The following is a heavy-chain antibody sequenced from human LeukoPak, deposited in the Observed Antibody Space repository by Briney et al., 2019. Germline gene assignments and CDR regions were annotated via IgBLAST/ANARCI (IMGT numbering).Heavy chain of an antibody. CDR1: GGSISSSSYY. CDR3: ARADTLMLWDTGGFDY. J-gene: IGHJ4*02. V-gene: IGHV4-39*07. Sequence: PSETLSLTCTVSGGSISSSSYYWGWIRQPPGKGLEWIGSIYYSGSTYYNPSLKSRVTISVDTSKNQFSLKLSSVTAADTAVYYCARADTLMLWDTGGFDYWGQGTLVTVSS. CDR2: IYYSGST. D-gene: IGHD2-8*01.